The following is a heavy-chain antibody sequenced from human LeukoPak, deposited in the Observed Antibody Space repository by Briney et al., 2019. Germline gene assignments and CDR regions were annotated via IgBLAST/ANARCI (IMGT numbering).Heavy chain of an antibody. CDR1: GDTFISYG. D-gene: IGHD2-2*01. V-gene: IGHV1-18*01. CDR3: ASHKYCSSTSCYAFDI. J-gene: IGHJ3*02. Sequence: GASVKVSCKASGDTFISYGISWVRQAPGQGLEWMGWISASNANTNYAQKLQGRVTMTTDTSTSTAYMELRSLRSDDTAVYYCASHKYCSSTSCYAFDIWGQGTMVTVSS. CDR2: ISASNANT.